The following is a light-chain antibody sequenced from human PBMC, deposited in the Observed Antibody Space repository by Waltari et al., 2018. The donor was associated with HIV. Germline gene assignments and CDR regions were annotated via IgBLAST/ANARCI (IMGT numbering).Light chain of an antibody. CDR2: DNN. Sequence: QSVLTPPPAVSAAPGHTVTISCSGSSSYLAHTSVPWYQQLPGTAPKLLIYDNNRRSSGIPDRFSGSKSGTSATLAIAGLQTRDEADYYCGTWDTSLSAGVFGGGTKVTVL. J-gene: IGLJ2*01. CDR3: GTWDTSLSAGV. CDR1: SSYLAHTS. V-gene: IGLV1-51*01.